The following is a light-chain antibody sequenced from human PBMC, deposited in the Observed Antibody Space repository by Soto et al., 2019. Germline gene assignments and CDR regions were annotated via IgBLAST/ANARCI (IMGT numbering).Light chain of an antibody. Sequence: EIVMTQSPATLSMSPGERATLSCRATQNVNSNLAWYQHRPGQAPRLLIYGASIRPTGIPARFSGSGSGTEFTLTIDSLHSEGFAVYYCQQYNDWPPMYTFGQGTNLEIK. CDR2: GAS. J-gene: IGKJ2*01. CDR1: QNVNSN. V-gene: IGKV3-15*01. CDR3: QQYNDWPPMYT.